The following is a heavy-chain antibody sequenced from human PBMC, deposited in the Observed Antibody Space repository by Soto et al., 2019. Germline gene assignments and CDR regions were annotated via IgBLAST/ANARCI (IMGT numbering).Heavy chain of an antibody. J-gene: IGHJ4*01. Sequence: PGGPLRLSCAASGFTFTNAWINSVRQAPGKGLEWVGRIKSKTDGGTTDYAEPVKGRFAISRDDSNNMVYLQMNSLKIEDTAVYYCTTDSYSTIIIVRFDYWGHGTLVTVSS. V-gene: IGHV3-15*07. CDR3: TTDSYSTIIIVRFDY. D-gene: IGHD3-22*01. CDR2: IKSKTDGGTT. CDR1: GFTFTNAW.